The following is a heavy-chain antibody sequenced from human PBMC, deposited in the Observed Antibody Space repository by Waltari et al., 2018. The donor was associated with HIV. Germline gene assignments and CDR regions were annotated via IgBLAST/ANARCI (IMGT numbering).Heavy chain of an antibody. CDR3: ARRGVLTYYYTMDV. Sequence: QVQLGESGGGVVQPGRSLRLSWAASGFTFSNHGMHWLRQAPGKGLEGVAVLSYEGSYKYNAGSVGGRCTISRDNSKNPLYLQMNNLGAEDTAVYFGARRGVLTYYYTMDVWGQGTTVTVSS. CDR2: LSYEGSYK. D-gene: IGHD3-10*01. J-gene: IGHJ6*02. V-gene: IGHV3-33*05. CDR1: GFTFSNHG.